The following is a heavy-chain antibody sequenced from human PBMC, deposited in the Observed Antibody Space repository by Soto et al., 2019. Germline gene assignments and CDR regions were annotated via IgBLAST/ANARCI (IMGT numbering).Heavy chain of an antibody. CDR3: SIWGCGENCYMGFLGPFDY. D-gene: IGHD2-15*01. V-gene: IGHV1-8*01. CDR1: GFTFSNHD. CDR2: VNPNSGNT. Sequence: ASVKVSCKGSGFTFSNHDINWVRQAPGQGLEWMGWVNPNSGNTDYAQKFQGRVTMTRDFFIDTVYMALTSLRSEDTAVYYCSIWGCGENCYMGFLGPFDYWGLGTLVTVSS. J-gene: IGHJ4*02.